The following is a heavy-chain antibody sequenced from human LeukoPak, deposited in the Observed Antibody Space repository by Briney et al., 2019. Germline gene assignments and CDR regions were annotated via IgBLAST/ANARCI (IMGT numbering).Heavy chain of an antibody. CDR1: GFTFSSFA. V-gene: IGHV3-23*01. CDR3: AKGGGWLYYFDY. J-gene: IGHJ4*02. CDR2: ISDSGGSR. D-gene: IGHD6-19*01. Sequence: EVSLRLSCAASGFTFSSFAMNWVRQAPGKGLEWVSAISDSGGSRYYADSVKGRFTISRDNAKNTVYLQMNSLRVEDTAVYYCAKGGGWLYYFDYWGQGSLVSVSS.